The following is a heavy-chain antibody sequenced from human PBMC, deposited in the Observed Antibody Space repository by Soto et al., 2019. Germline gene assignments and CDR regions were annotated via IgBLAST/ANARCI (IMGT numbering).Heavy chain of an antibody. Sequence: QVQLVQSGAEVRKPGSSVRVSCKASGGTFDAYTITWVRQAPGQGLEWMGGIIPLFGTANYAQKFQGRVTITADESTTTAHMALSSLRSEDTAVYFCARLGTKAMDVWGQGTTVNISS. CDR1: GGTFDAYT. CDR2: IIPLFGTA. D-gene: IGHD2-2*01. J-gene: IGHJ6*02. V-gene: IGHV1-69*01. CDR3: ARLGTKAMDV.